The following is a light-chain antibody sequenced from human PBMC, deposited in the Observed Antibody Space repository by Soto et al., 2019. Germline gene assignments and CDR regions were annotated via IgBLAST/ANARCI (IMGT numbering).Light chain of an antibody. CDR3: QQRRNWVS. V-gene: IGKV3D-20*02. CDR2: GAY. Sequence: DIVLTQSPGTLSLSPGERATLSCRASETVSGSYLAWYQQKPGQAPRLLIYGAYNRATGIPDRFSGSGSGTDFTLTITSLEPEDFGVYFCQQRRNWVSFGPGTRL. J-gene: IGKJ3*01. CDR1: ETVSGSY.